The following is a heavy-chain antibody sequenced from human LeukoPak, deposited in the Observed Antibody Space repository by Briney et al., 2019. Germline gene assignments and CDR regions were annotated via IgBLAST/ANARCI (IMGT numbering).Heavy chain of an antibody. CDR2: INPNSGGT. D-gene: IGHD1-26*01. CDR3: ARDWEGLGEYWYFDL. J-gene: IGHJ2*01. V-gene: IGHV1-2*02. Sequence: ASVKVSCKASGYIFTGYYMHWVRQAPGQGLEWMGWINPNSGGTNYAQKFQGRVTMTRDTSISTAYMELSRLRSDDTAVYYCARDWEGLGEYWYFDLWGRGTLVTVSS. CDR1: GYIFTGYY.